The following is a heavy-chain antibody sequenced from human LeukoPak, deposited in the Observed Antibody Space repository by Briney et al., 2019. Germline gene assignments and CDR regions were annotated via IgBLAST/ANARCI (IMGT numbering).Heavy chain of an antibody. V-gene: IGHV4-30-4*01. D-gene: IGHD6-13*01. CDR2: IYYSGST. J-gene: IGHJ4*02. CDR3: ASQYSSSWSPFDY. CDR1: GGSISSGDYY. Sequence: PSETLSLTCTVSGGSISSGDYYWSWIRQPPGKGLEWIGYIYYSGSTYYNPSLKSRVTISVDTSKNQFSLKLSSVTAADTAVYYCASQYSSSWSPFDYWGQGTLVTVSS.